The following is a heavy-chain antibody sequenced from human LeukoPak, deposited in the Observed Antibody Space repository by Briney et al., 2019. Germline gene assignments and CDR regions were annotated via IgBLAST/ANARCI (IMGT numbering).Heavy chain of an antibody. CDR1: GFTFSSYS. V-gene: IGHV3-21*01. J-gene: IGHJ4*02. CDR2: ISSSSSYI. CDR3: ARDVGDSSGLLDY. D-gene: IGHD3-22*01. Sequence: GGSLRLSCAASGFTFSSYSMNWVRQAPGKGLEWVSSISSSSSYIYYADSVKGRFTISRDNAKNSLYLQMNSLRAEDTAVYYCARDVGDSSGLLDYWGQGTLVTVSS.